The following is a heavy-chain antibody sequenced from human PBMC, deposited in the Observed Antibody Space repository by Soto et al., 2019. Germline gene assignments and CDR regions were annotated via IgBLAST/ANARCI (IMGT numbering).Heavy chain of an antibody. V-gene: IGHV4-34*01. CDR3: ARGLRYYGMDV. J-gene: IGHJ6*02. Sequence: SETLSLTCAVYGGSFSGYYWSWIRQPPGKGLEWIGEINHSGSTNYNPSLKSRVTISVDTSKNQFSLKLSSVTAADTAVYYCARGLRYYGMDVWGQGTTVTVSS. CDR2: INHSGST. CDR1: GGSFSGYY.